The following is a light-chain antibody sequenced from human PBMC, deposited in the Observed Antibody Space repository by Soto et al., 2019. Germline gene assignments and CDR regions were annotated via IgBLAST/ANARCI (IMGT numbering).Light chain of an antibody. Sequence: EIVLTQSPGTLSLSPGERATLSCRASQTGSSNYLAWYQQKPGQAPRLLIYGASIRAPGSPDRFSGGGSGPDFTLTISRLEPEDFAVYYCPQYGTAPYTFGQGTKLEIK. CDR1: QTGSSNY. J-gene: IGKJ2*01. CDR2: GAS. V-gene: IGKV3-20*01. CDR3: PQYGTAPYT.